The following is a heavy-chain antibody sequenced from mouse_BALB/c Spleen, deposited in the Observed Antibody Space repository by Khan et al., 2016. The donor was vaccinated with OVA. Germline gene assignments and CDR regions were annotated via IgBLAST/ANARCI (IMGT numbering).Heavy chain of an antibody. J-gene: IGHJ4*01. V-gene: IGHV9-4*02. Sequence: VQLQESGPELKKPGETVRISCKASGYTFTNAGMQWVQKMPGKGLKWIGWINTHSGVPKYAEDFKGRFAFSLETSASTVYLQITNLKNEDTATYFWARGGAAYYRDDGGAMDYWGQGTSVTVSS. CDR2: INTHSGVP. CDR1: GYTFTNAG. CDR3: ARGGAAYYRDDGGAMDY. D-gene: IGHD2-14*01.